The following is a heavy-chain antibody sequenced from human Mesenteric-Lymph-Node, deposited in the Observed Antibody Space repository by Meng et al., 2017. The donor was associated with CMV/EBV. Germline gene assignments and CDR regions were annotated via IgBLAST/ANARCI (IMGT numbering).Heavy chain of an antibody. CDR3: SRDPLGEMATIGIDY. CDR2: ISGSGGST. Sequence: GESLKISCAASGFTFSSYAMSWVRQAPGEGLEWVSAISGSGGSTYYADSVKGRFTISRDNAKNSLYLQMNSLRAEDTAVYYCSRDPLGEMATIGIDYWGQGTLVTVSS. V-gene: IGHV3-23*01. CDR1: GFTFSSYA. D-gene: IGHD5-24*01. J-gene: IGHJ4*02.